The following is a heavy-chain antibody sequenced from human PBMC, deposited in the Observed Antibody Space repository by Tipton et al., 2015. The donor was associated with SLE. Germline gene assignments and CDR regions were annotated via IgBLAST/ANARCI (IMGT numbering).Heavy chain of an antibody. V-gene: IGHV4-34*01. Sequence: GLVKPSETLSLTCAVYGGSFSGYYWSWIRQPPGKGLEWIGEINHSGSTNYNPSLKSRVTISVDTSKNQSSLKLSSVTAADTAVYYCASISDFWSGYYPLGYYYYYMDVWGKGTTVTVSS. CDR2: INHSGST. CDR3: ASISDFWSGYYPLGYYYYYMDV. J-gene: IGHJ6*03. CDR1: GGSFSGYY. D-gene: IGHD3-3*01.